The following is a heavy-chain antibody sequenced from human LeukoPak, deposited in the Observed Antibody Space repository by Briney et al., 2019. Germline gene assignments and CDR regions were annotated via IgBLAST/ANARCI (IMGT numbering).Heavy chain of an antibody. CDR2: IYYSGST. Sequence: SQTLSPTCTVSGGSISSGGYYWRWIRQHPGKGLEWIGYIYYSGSTYYNPSLKSRVTISVDTSKNQFSLKLSSVTAADTAVYYCARAPEPPYYLDYWGQGTLVTVSS. D-gene: IGHD1-14*01. CDR3: ARAPEPPYYLDY. J-gene: IGHJ4*02. V-gene: IGHV4-31*03. CDR1: GGSISSGGYY.